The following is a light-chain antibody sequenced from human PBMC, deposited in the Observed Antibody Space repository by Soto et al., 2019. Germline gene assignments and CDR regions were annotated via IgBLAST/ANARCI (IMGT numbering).Light chain of an antibody. CDR3: AAWDASLSACV. Sequence: QSVLTQPPSASGTAGQGVTISCSGGDSNIGRNSVYWYQHLPRMAPKLLIYYNNQRPSGVPDRFSGSRSGTSASLAIVGLRSEDEAVYYCAAWDASLSACVFGNGTKLTVL. J-gene: IGLJ1*01. CDR2: YNN. V-gene: IGLV1-47*02. CDR1: DSNIGRNS.